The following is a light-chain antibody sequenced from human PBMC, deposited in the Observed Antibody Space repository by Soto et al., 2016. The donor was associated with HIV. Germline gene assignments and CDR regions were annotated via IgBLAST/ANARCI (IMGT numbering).Light chain of an antibody. CDR3: QVWDSRSDGL. V-gene: IGLV3-21*03. Sequence: SYVLTQSPSVSVAPGKTAKIACGGNNIGVKSVHWYQQKPGQAPVMVVYDDSVRPSGISERFSGSNSGDTATLTISTVEVGDEADYYCQVWDSRSDGLFGGGTRLTVL. CDR1: NIGVKS. J-gene: IGLJ2*01. CDR2: DDS.